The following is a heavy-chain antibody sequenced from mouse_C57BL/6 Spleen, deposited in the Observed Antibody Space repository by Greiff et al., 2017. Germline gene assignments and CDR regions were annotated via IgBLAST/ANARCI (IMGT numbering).Heavy chain of an antibody. D-gene: IGHD3-2*02. V-gene: IGHV1-59*01. J-gene: IGHJ4*01. CDR3: ARSAAQGAMDY. CDR2: IDPSDSYT. CDR1: GYTFTSYW. Sequence: VQLQQPGAELVRPGTSVKLSCKASGYTFTSYWMHWVKQRPGQGLEWIGVIDPSDSYTNYNQKFKGKATLTVDTSSSTAYMQLSSLTSEDSAVYYCARSAAQGAMDYWGQGTSVTVSS.